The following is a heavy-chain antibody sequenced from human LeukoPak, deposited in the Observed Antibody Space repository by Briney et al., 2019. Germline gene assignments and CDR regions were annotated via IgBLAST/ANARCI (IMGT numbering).Heavy chain of an antibody. J-gene: IGHJ6*04. V-gene: IGHV1-69*06. CDR1: GGTFSSYA. D-gene: IGHD2-15*01. CDR3: ASCSPVPYYYYGMDV. CDR2: FIPIFGTA. Sequence: SVKLSCKASGGTFSSYAISWVRQAPGQGLEWMGGFIPIFGTANYAQTFQGRVTITADKSTSTAYMELSSLRSEDTAVYYCASCSPVPYYYYGMDVWGKGTTVTVSS.